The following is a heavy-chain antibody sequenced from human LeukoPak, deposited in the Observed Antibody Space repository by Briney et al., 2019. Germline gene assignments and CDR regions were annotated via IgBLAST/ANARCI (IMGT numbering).Heavy chain of an antibody. CDR3: ARFVRYCSSTSCYKEP. J-gene: IGHJ5*02. CDR2: IYYSGST. V-gene: IGHV4-39*01. Sequence: PSETLSLTCTVSGGSISSSSYYWGWIRQPPGKGLEWIGSIYYSGSTYYNPSLKSRVTISVDTSKNQFSLKLSSVPAADTAVYYCARFVRYCSSTSCYKEPWGQGTLVTVSS. CDR1: GGSISSSSYY. D-gene: IGHD2-2*02.